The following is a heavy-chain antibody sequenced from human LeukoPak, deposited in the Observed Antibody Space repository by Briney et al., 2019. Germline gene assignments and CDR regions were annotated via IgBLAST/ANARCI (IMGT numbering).Heavy chain of an antibody. V-gene: IGHV1-69*06. CDR1: GGTFSSYA. CDR2: IIPIFGTA. D-gene: IGHD3-9*01. CDR3: AGDPAPYYDILTGLDY. Sequence: ASVKVSCKASGGTFSSYAINWVRQAPGQGLEWMGRIIPIFGTANYAQKFQGRVTITADKSTSTAYMELSSLRSEDTAVYYCAGDPAPYYDILTGLDYWGQGTLVTVSS. J-gene: IGHJ4*02.